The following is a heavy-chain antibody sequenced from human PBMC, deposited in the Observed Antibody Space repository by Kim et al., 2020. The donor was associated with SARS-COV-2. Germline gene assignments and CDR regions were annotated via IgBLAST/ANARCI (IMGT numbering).Heavy chain of an antibody. CDR3: ARERGALMVRGGMNYYYYYGMDV. D-gene: IGHD3-10*01. Sequence: GGSLRLSCAASGFTFSSYGMHWVRQAPGKGLEWVAVIWYDGSNKYYADSVKGRFTISRDNSKNTLYLQMNSLRAEDTAVYYCARERGALMVRGGMNYYYYYGMDVWGQGTTVTVSS. V-gene: IGHV3-33*08. J-gene: IGHJ6*02. CDR1: GFTFSSYG. CDR2: IWYDGSNK.